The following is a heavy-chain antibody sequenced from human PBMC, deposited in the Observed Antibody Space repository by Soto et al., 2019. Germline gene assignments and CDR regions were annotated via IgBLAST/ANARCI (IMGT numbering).Heavy chain of an antibody. V-gene: IGHV4-59*01. CDR1: GGSISSYY. CDR2: IYYSGST. CDR3: ARSGTIFGVVTNNWFDP. D-gene: IGHD3-3*01. Sequence: SETLSLTCTVSGGSISSYYWSWIRQPPGKGLEWIGYIYYSGSTNYNPSLKSRVTISVDTSKNQFSLKLSSVTAADTAVYYCARSGTIFGVVTNNWFDPWGQGTLVTVSS. J-gene: IGHJ5*02.